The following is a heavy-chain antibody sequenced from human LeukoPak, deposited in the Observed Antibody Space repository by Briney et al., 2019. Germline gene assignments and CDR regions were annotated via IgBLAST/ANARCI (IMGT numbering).Heavy chain of an antibody. D-gene: IGHD6-19*01. CDR2: ISPNSGGT. CDR3: ARDQGAVAVTAFDI. CDR1: GYTFTGYY. V-gene: IGHV1-2*04. Sequence: ASVKVSCKASGYTFTGYYMHWVRQAPGQGLEWMGWISPNSGGTNYAQKFQGWVTMTRDTSISTAYMELSRLRSDDTAVYYCARDQGAVAVTAFDIWGQGTMVTVSS. J-gene: IGHJ3*02.